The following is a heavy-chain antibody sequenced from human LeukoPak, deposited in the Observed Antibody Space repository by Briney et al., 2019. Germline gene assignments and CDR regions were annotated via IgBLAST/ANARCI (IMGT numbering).Heavy chain of an antibody. J-gene: IGHJ4*02. V-gene: IGHV1-2*02. D-gene: IGHD3-22*01. Sequence: ASVKVSCKASGYNFNGFYMHWVRQAPGQGLGWMGWINPISGGTKYAQKLQGRVTMTTDTSTNTAYMELRSLRSDDTAVYYCARAPLGPYYDISALGYWGQGTLVTVSS. CDR3: ARAPLGPYYDISALGY. CDR2: INPISGGT. CDR1: GYNFNGFY.